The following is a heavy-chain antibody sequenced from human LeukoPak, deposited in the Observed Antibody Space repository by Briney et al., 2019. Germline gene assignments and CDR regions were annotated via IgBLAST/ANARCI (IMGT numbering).Heavy chain of an antibody. V-gene: IGHV3-21*01. J-gene: IGHJ4*02. CDR2: ISSSSSYI. CDR1: GFTFSSYS. D-gene: IGHD3-22*01. Sequence: GGSLRLSCAASGFTFSSYSMNWVRQAPGKGLEWVSSISSSSSYIYYADSVKGRFTISRDNAKNSLYLQMNSLRAEDTAVYYCARERNYYDSSGYYPDYWGQGTLVTVSS. CDR3: ARERNYYDSSGYYPDY.